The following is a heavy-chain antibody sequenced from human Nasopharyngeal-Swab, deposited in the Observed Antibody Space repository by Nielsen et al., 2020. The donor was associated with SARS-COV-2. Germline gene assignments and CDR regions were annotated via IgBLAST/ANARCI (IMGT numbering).Heavy chain of an antibody. CDR2: IYSNGRT. CDR1: DGSISGHY. V-gene: IGHV4-4*07. J-gene: IGHJ4*02. D-gene: IGHD1-26*01. CDR3: ARVAWERMHYYFDY. Sequence: SETLSLTCTVSDGSISGHYWNWIRQPAGRGLEWIGRIYSNGRTDSNPSLRSRVTMSVDTSKNQFSLKVSSVTAADTAVYYCARVAWERMHYYFDYWGPGTLVTVSS.